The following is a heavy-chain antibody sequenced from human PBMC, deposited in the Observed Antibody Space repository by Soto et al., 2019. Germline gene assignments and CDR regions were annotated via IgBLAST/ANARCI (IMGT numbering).Heavy chain of an antibody. V-gene: IGHV4-34*01. CDR3: ARVERGTATTVVDAFDI. CDR2: MSHSGGT. CDR1: GGFVSSGNYY. Sequence: QEQLQQWGAGLLKPSETLSLTCAVYGGFVSSGNYYWSWIRQPPGKGLEWIGEMSHSGGTHFNPSLKSRDTISVDTSKNQCSLKMSSVTAADTALYYCARVERGTATTVVDAFDIWGPGTMVTVSS. J-gene: IGHJ3*02. D-gene: IGHD1-1*01.